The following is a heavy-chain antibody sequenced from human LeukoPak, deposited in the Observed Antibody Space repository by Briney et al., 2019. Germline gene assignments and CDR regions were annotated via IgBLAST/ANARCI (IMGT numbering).Heavy chain of an antibody. CDR2: IYKSGDT. J-gene: IGHJ4*02. CDR1: GFTVRSSY. CDR3: ARNTDYRFDY. D-gene: IGHD5-12*01. Sequence: GGSLRLSCAASGFTVRSSYVSWVRQAPGDGLEWVSFIYKSGDTYYADSVQGRFIISRDNSKNTVYLQTNSLRAEDTAVYYCARNTDYRFDYWGQGTRVTVSS. V-gene: IGHV3-66*01.